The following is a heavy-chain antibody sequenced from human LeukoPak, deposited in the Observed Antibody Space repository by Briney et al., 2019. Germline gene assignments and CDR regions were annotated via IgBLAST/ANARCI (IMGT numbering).Heavy chain of an antibody. J-gene: IGHJ6*03. Sequence: PGGSLRLSCAASGFTFSSYAMSWVRQAPGKGLEWVSAISGSGGGTYYADSVKGRSTISRDNSKNTLYVQMNSLRAEDTAVYYCANIAAPPTYYYYYYMDVWGKGTTVTVSS. CDR2: ISGSGGGT. D-gene: IGHD6-6*01. V-gene: IGHV3-23*01. CDR1: GFTFSSYA. CDR3: ANIAAPPTYYYYYYMDV.